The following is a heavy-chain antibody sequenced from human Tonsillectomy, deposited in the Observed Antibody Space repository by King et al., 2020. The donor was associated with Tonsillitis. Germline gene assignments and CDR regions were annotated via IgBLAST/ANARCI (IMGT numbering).Heavy chain of an antibody. CDR1: GFTFDNYA. J-gene: IGHJ6*03. V-gene: IGHV3-9*01. D-gene: IGHD6-13*01. CDR2: ISWNSGSI. Sequence: VQLVESGGGLVQPGRSLRLSCAVSGFTFDNYAMHWVRQAPGTGLEWVSGISWNSGSIAYADSVRGRFTISRDNAKNSLYLQMNSLRTEDTALYYCAKDGCSNLYYYYSYMDVWGKGTTVTVSS. CDR3: AKDGCSNLYYYYSYMDV.